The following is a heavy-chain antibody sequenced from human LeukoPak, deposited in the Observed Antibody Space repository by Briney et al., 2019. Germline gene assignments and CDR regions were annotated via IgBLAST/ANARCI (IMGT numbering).Heavy chain of an antibody. V-gene: IGHV1-2*02. D-gene: IGHD3-9*01. CDR2: INPNSGGT. CDR3: ARTRVFGRYFDWSDDAFDI. CDR1: GYTFTGYY. J-gene: IGHJ3*02. Sequence: GASVKVSCKASGYTFTGYYMHWVRQAPGQGLEWMGWINPNSGGTNYAQKFQGRVTMTRDTSISTAYMELSRLRSDDAAVYYCARTRVFGRYFDWSDDAFDIWGQGTMVTVSS.